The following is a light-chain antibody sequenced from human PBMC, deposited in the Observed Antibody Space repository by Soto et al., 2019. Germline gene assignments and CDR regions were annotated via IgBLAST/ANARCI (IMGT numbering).Light chain of an antibody. J-gene: IGKJ1*01. CDR2: WAS. V-gene: IGKV4-1*01. CDR1: QSVLYSSNNKNY. CDR3: QQYYSIPPT. Sequence: IVMTQSPDSLAVSLGERATINCKSSQSVLYSSNNKNYLAWYQQKPGQPPKLLIYWASTRESGVPDRFSGRGSGTDFTLTISSLQAEDVAVYYCQQYYSIPPTFGRGTKVEIK.